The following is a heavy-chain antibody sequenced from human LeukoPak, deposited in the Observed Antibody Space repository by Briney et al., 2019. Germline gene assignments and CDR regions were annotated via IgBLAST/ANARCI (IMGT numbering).Heavy chain of an antibody. CDR2: IYHSGST. V-gene: IGHV4-38-2*01. Sequence: SETLSLTCAVSGYSISSGYYWGWIRQPPGKGLEWIGSIYHSGSTYYNPSLKSRVTISVDTSKNQFSLKLSSVTAADTAVYYCARHEIVRYYDFWSGYYLYYFDYWGQGTLVTVSS. J-gene: IGHJ4*02. D-gene: IGHD3-3*01. CDR3: ARHEIVRYYDFWSGYYLYYFDY. CDR1: GYSISSGYY.